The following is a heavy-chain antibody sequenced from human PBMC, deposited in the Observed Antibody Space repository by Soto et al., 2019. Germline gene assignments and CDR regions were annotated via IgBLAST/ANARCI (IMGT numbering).Heavy chain of an antibody. CDR3: ARARNLDY. CDR1: GFTFSSFW. CDR2: IKHDGSEK. Sequence: EVQLVESGGGLVQPGGSLRLSCAASGFTFSSFWMSWVRQAPGKGLEWVANIKHDGSEKYYVDSVKGRFTISRDNAKKSVYLQMNILRAEDTAVYYCARARNLDYWGQGTLVTVSS. V-gene: IGHV3-7*04. J-gene: IGHJ4*02.